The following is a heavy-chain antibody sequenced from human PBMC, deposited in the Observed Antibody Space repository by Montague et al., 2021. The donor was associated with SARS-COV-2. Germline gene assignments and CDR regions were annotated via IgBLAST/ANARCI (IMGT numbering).Heavy chain of an antibody. D-gene: IGHD1-26*01. CDR1: GASISNPTYS. J-gene: IGHJ4*02. Sequence: TLSLTCTVSGASISNPTYSWGWIRRPAGKELEWIGRIFTSGSTSYNSSLKSRVTISVDTSKNQFSLRLTSVTAADTAVYYCVREGGSMTFDYWGQGILVTVSS. V-gene: IGHV4-61*02. CDR2: IFTSGST. CDR3: VREGGSMTFDY.